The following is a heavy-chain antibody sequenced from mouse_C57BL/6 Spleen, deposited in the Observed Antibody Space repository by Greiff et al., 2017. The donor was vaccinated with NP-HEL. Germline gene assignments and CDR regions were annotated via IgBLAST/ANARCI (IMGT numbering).Heavy chain of an antibody. J-gene: IGHJ4*01. V-gene: IGHV2-6-1*01. Sequence: VQVVESGPGLVAPSQSLSITCTVSGFSLTSYGVHWVRQPPGKGLEWLVVIWSDGSTTYNSALKSRLSISKDNSKSQVFLKMNSLQTDDTAMYYCARHEDDYDDAMDYWGQGTSVTVSS. CDR1: GFSLTSYG. CDR2: IWSDGST. CDR3: ARHEDDYDDAMDY. D-gene: IGHD2-4*01.